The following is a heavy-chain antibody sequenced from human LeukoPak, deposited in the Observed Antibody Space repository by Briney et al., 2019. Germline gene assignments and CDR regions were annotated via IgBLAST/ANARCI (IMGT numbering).Heavy chain of an antibody. D-gene: IGHD3-3*01. CDR1: GYTFTGYY. CDR2: INPNSGGT. Sequence: ASVKVSCEASGYTFTGYYMHWVRQAPGQGLEWMGWINPNSGGTNYAQKFQSRVTMTRDTSISTAYMELSRLRSDDTAVYYCARGHYDFWSGHYGWFDPWGQGTLVTVSS. J-gene: IGHJ5*02. V-gene: IGHV1-2*02. CDR3: ARGHYDFWSGHYGWFDP.